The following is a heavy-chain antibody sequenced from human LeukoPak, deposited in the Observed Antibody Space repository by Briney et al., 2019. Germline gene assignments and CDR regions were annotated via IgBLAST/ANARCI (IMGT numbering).Heavy chain of an antibody. Sequence: PGGSLRLSCAASGFTFDDYAMHWVRQAPGKGLEWVSLISWDGGSTYYADSVRGRFTISRDNSKSSLYLQMNSLRAEDTALYYCAKDLLRSTDPWGQGTLVTVSS. J-gene: IGHJ5*02. CDR2: ISWDGGST. CDR3: AKDLLRSTDP. V-gene: IGHV3-43D*04. D-gene: IGHD2-15*01. CDR1: GFTFDDYA.